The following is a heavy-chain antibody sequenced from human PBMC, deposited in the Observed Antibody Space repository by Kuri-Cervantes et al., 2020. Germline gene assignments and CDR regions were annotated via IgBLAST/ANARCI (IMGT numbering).Heavy chain of an antibody. CDR2: ISYDGSNK. CDR3: TTAELLVY. J-gene: IGHJ4*02. CDR1: GFTFSSYA. D-gene: IGHD1-26*01. Sequence: GESLKISCAASGFTFSSYAMHWVRQAPGKGLEWVAVISYDGSNKYYADSVKGRFTISRDNSKNTLYLQMNSLRAEDTAVYYCTTAELLVYWGQGTLVTVSS. V-gene: IGHV3-30-3*01.